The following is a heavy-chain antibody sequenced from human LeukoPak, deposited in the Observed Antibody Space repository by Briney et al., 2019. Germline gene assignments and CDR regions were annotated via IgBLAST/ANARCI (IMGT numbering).Heavy chain of an antibody. Sequence: SETLSLTCAVYGGSFSGYYWSWIRQPPGKGLEWIGEINHSGSTNYNPSLKSRVTISVDTSKNQFSLKLSSVTAADTAVYYCARVTYDFWSATTYYFDYWGQGTLVTVPS. V-gene: IGHV4-34*01. CDR1: GGSFSGYY. J-gene: IGHJ4*02. CDR3: ARVTYDFWSATTYYFDY. CDR2: INHSGST. D-gene: IGHD3-3*01.